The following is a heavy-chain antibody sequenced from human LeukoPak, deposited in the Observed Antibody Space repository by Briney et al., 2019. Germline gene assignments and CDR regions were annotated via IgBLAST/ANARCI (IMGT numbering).Heavy chain of an antibody. CDR1: GFTFSSYA. CDR2: ISGSGGST. V-gene: IGHV3-23*01. Sequence: QPGGSPRLSCAASGFTFSSYAMSWVRQAPGKGLEWVSAISGSGGSTYYADSVKGRFTISRDNSKNTLYLQMNSLRAEDTAVYYCASAYCSGGSCYSGADYWGQGTLVTVSS. CDR3: ASAYCSGGSCYSGADY. J-gene: IGHJ4*02. D-gene: IGHD2-15*01.